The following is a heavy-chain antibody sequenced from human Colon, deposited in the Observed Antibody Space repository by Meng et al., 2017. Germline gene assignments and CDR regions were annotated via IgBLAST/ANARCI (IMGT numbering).Heavy chain of an antibody. CDR1: GGSINNYY. CDR3: ARLDPALDH. Sequence: QVQLQQSGPGLVKPSETLSLTCTVSGGSINNYYWSWIRQPPGKGLEWIGYIYYSGSTNYNPSLRSRVTISLDTPKKQFSLKLNSVTAADTAVYYCARLDPALDHWGQGTLVTVSS. D-gene: IGHD5-18*01. J-gene: IGHJ4*02. V-gene: IGHV4-59*08. CDR2: IYYSGST.